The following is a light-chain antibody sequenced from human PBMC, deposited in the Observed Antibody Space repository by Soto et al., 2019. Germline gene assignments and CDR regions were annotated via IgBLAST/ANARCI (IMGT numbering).Light chain of an antibody. V-gene: IGKV3-15*01. CDR1: QSISNN. J-gene: IGKJ1*01. CDR2: GAS. CDR3: LQYHYWWT. Sequence: IVMTQSPATLSLSLGEKATLSCRASQSISNNFAWFQQKPGQVPRLLIYGASNRATGVSARFSGSGSGTEFTLTISSLQSEDFAVYYCLQYHYWWTFGQGTKVEIK.